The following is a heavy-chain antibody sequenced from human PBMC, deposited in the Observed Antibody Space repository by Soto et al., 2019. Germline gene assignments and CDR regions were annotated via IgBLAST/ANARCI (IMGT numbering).Heavy chain of an antibody. CDR2: MHYSGST. CDR1: GGSISSSSYY. Sequence: PSETLSLTCTVSGGSISSSSYYWGWIRQPPGKGLEWIGSMHYSGSTYYNPSLKSRVTISVDTSKNQFSLKLSSVTAADTAVYYCYYSDSSYHYRFDYWGQGTLVTVSS. V-gene: IGHV4-39*01. CDR3: YYSDSSYHYRFDY. J-gene: IGHJ4*02. D-gene: IGHD3-22*01.